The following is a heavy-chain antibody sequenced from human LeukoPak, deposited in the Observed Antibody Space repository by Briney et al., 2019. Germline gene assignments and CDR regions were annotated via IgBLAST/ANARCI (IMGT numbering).Heavy chain of an antibody. CDR3: ARDFPGV. CDR2: IRNEAKSYTT. V-gene: IGHV3-72*01. Sequence: GGSLRLSCVASGFTFSDHYMDWVRQAPGKGLEWVGRIRNEAKSYTTEYAASVKGRFIISRDDSKNSLYLQMNSLKTEDTAVHYCARDFPGVWGQGTLVTVSS. J-gene: IGHJ4*02. CDR1: GFTFSDHY.